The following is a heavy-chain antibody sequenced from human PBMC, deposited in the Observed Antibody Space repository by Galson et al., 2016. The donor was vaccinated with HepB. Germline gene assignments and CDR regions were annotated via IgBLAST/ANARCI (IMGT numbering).Heavy chain of an antibody. CDR1: GFNFRTYW. CDR2: INQGGSEK. J-gene: IGHJ4*02. D-gene: IGHD6-6*01. V-gene: IGHV3-7*03. CDR3: ARHSNSPGDY. Sequence: SLRLSCAASGFNFRTYWMSWVRQAPGKGLEWVAYINQGGSEKYYVDSVKGRFTISRDNAKNSLYLQMNSLRAEDTAVYYCARHSNSPGDYWGQGTLVTVSS.